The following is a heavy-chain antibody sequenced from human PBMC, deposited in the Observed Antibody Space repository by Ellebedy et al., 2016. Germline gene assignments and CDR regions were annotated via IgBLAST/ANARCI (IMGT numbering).Heavy chain of an antibody. D-gene: IGHD6-19*01. V-gene: IGHV3-30*18. CDR3: AKDSQGYSSGSFGY. CDR1: GFTFSSYG. J-gene: IGHJ4*02. Sequence: GESLKISXAASGFTFSSYGMHWVRQAPGKGLEWVAVISYDGSNKYYADSVKGRFTISRDNSKNTLYLQMNSLRAEDTAVYYCAKDSQGYSSGSFGYWGQGTLVTVSS. CDR2: ISYDGSNK.